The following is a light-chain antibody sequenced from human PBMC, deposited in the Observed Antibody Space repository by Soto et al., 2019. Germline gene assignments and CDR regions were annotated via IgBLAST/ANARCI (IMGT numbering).Light chain of an antibody. CDR3: RQRTNWPGT. V-gene: IGKV3-15*01. J-gene: IGKJ1*01. Sequence: EIMVTKVMATLPVSPGVRATLSCRASQSVSSYLAWYQQKPGQAPRLLIYGASTRATGIPARFSGSGSGTEFTLTISSLQSEDFAVYYCRQRTNWPGTFGQGTKVDIK. CDR1: QSVSSY. CDR2: GAS.